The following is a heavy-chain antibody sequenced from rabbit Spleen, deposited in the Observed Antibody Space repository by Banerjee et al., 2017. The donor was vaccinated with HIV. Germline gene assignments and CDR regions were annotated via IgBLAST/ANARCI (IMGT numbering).Heavy chain of an antibody. D-gene: IGHD1-1*01. CDR3: ARDNGSGDYIDVYFDL. CDR2: INTITGTA. V-gene: IGHV1S45*01. Sequence: QEQLLESGGGLVKPEGSLKLSCTGSGFSFSNKAVMCWVRQAPGKGLEWIACINTITGTAVYATWAKGRFTISKSSSTTVTLQMTSLTAADTATYFCARDNGSGDYIDVYFDLWGQGTLVTVS. CDR1: GFSFSNKAV. J-gene: IGHJ4*01.